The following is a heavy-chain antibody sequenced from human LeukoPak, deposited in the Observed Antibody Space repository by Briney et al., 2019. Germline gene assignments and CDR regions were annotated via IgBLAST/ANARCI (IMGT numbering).Heavy chain of an antibody. Sequence: GGSLRLSCAVSGFTFSSYSMNWVRQAPGKGLDWVSYISSSSATIYYADSVKGRFTISRDNAKNSLNLQMNSLRDEDTAVYYCARGDAAMITGGFFDYWGRGILVTVSS. V-gene: IGHV3-48*02. CDR3: ARGDAAMITGGFFDY. D-gene: IGHD5-18*01. CDR2: ISSSSATI. CDR1: GFTFSSYS. J-gene: IGHJ4*02.